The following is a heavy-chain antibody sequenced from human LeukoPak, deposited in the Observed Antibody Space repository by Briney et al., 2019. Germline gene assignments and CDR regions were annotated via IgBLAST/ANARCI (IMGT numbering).Heavy chain of an antibody. J-gene: IGHJ4*02. CDR3: ARVAGRALIVGATRFDS. CDR1: GGSISSSGYS. V-gene: IGHV4-30-2*01. CDR2: IYQSGST. Sequence: SETLSLTCAVSGGSISSSGYSWSWLRQPRGKGLEWLGYIYQSGSTNYNPSLKSRVTISVDTPKNQFSLKLSSVTAADTAVYYCARVAGRALIVGATRFDSWGQGTLVTVSS. D-gene: IGHD1-26*01.